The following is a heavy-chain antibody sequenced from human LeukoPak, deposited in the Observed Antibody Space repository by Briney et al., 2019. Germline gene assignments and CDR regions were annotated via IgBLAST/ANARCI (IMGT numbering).Heavy chain of an antibody. CDR3: ARGSGYGVFDI. V-gene: IGHV3-23*01. Sequence: GGSLRLSCAASGFTFRSYAMSWARQAPGKGLEWVSTISNSGDNTYYADSVKGRFTISRDNAKNTLYLQMNSLRAEDTAVYYCARGSGYGVFDIWGQGTMVTVSS. J-gene: IGHJ3*02. CDR1: GFTFRSYA. CDR2: ISNSGDNT. D-gene: IGHD5-12*01.